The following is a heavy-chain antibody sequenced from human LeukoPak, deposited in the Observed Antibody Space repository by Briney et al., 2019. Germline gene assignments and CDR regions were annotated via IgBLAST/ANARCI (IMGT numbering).Heavy chain of an antibody. D-gene: IGHD2-2*01. V-gene: IGHV3-30-3*01. CDR1: GFTFSSYA. Sequence: GRSLRLSCAASGFTFSSYAMHWVRQAPGKGLEWVAVISYDGSNKYYADSVKGRFIISRDNSKNTLYLQMNSLRAEDTAVYYCAKEGYCSSTSCKDAFDIWGQGTMVTVSS. CDR2: ISYDGSNK. J-gene: IGHJ3*02. CDR3: AKEGYCSSTSCKDAFDI.